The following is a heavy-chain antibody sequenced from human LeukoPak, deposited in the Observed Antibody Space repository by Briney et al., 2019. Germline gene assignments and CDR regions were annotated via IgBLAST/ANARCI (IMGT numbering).Heavy chain of an antibody. J-gene: IGHJ6*03. CDR1: GFTFSSYG. D-gene: IGHD4-23*01. V-gene: IGHV3-23*01. CDR2: ISGSGGST. CDR3: AKGEGGNHYYYYMDV. Sequence: GGSLRLSCAASGFTFSSYGMSWVRQAPGKGLEWVSSISGSGGSTYYADSVKGRFTISRDNSKNTLYLQMNSLRAEDTAVYYCAKGEGGNHYYYYMDVWGKGTTVTVSS.